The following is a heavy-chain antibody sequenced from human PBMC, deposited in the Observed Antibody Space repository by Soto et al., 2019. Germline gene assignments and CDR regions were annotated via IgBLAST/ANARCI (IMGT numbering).Heavy chain of an antibody. CDR1: GGSISSYY. D-gene: IGHD2-2*03. V-gene: IGHV4-59*01. CDR2: IYSSGST. Sequence: SETLSLTCTVSGGSISSYYWSWIRQPPGKGLEWIGYIYSSGSTNYNPSLKSRVTITVDTSKNQFSLKLSSVTAADTAVYYCARWIDAGPRHFGSWGQGTLVTVSS. J-gene: IGHJ4*02. CDR3: ARWIDAGPRHFGS.